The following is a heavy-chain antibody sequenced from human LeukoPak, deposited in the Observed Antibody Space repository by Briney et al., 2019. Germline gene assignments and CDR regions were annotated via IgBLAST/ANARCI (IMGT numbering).Heavy chain of an antibody. V-gene: IGHV4-34*01. CDR1: GGSFSGYY. D-gene: IGHD2-21*01. J-gene: IGHJ4*02. CDR3: ARGGVILGGWYFDY. Sequence: SETLSLTCAVYGGSFSGYYWSWIRQPPGKGLEWIGEINHSGSTYYNPSLKSRVTISVDTSKNQFSLKLSSVTAADTAVYYCARGGVILGGWYFDYWGQGTLVTVSS. CDR2: INHSGST.